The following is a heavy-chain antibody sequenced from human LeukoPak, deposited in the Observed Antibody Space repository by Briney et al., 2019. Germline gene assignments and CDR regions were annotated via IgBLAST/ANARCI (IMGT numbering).Heavy chain of an antibody. CDR1: GFTFSSYS. D-gene: IGHD6-13*01. J-gene: IGHJ4*02. CDR2: ISSSSSYI. V-gene: IGHV3-21*01. CDR3: ARDNPIAAADDY. Sequence: PGGSLRLSCAASGFTFSSYSMNWVRQAPGKGLEWVSYISSSSSYIYYADSVKGRFTISRDNAKNSLYLQMNSLRAEDTAVYYCARDNPIAAADDYWGQGTLVTVSS.